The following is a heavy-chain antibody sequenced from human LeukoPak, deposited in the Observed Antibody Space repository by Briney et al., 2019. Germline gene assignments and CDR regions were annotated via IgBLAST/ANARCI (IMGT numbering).Heavy chain of an antibody. D-gene: IGHD1-26*01. Sequence: GGSLRLSCAASGVTLRSYAMSWVRRAPGKGLEWVSSIDGSGYSTYYADSVKGRFTISRDNSKNTLYLQMDSLRAEDTAVYYCAREVGNFDYWGQGTLVTVSS. J-gene: IGHJ4*02. CDR2: IDGSGYST. CDR3: AREVGNFDY. V-gene: IGHV3-23*01. CDR1: GVTLRSYA.